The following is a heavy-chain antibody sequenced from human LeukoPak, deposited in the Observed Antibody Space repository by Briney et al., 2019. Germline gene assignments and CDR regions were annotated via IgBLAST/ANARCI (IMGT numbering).Heavy chain of an antibody. CDR1: GYTFINHD. CDR3: ARGSGSNGQGWFDP. CDR2: MNSNTGNT. V-gene: IGHV1-8*02. J-gene: IGHJ5*02. D-gene: IGHD3-10*01. Sequence: ASVKVSCKPSGYTFINHDINWVRQATGQRLEWMGWMNSNTGNTGYAQKLQGRVTLTRDTSTSTAYMELSSLRSEDTAVYYCARGSGSNGQGWFDPWGQGTLVTVSS.